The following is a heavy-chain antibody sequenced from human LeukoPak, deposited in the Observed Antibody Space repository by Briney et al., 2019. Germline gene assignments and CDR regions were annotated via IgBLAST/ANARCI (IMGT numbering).Heavy chain of an antibody. D-gene: IGHD2-2*01. Sequence: GESLKISCKGSGYTFTSYGISWVRQAPGQGLEWMGWISAYNGNTNYAQKLQGRVTMTTDTSTSTAYMELRSLRSDDTAVYYCARGDCSSTSCYAKAFDIWGQGTMVTVSS. CDR2: ISAYNGNT. J-gene: IGHJ3*02. CDR1: GYTFTSYG. CDR3: ARGDCSSTSCYAKAFDI. V-gene: IGHV1-18*01.